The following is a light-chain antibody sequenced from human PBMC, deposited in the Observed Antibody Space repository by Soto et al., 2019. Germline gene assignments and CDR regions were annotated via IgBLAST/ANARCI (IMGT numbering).Light chain of an antibody. CDR1: HSLLYSADNKTY. Sequence: DILMTQSQESLAVSLGQRATIKCESSHSLLYSADNKTYLAWYQQKPGLPPQLLIYWAFTRESGVPERFSGGGSEADFTLTISSLQPEDVETYYCHQYSSSPWTFGQGTKVDIK. V-gene: IGKV4-1*01. CDR2: WAF. CDR3: HQYSSSPWT. J-gene: IGKJ1*01.